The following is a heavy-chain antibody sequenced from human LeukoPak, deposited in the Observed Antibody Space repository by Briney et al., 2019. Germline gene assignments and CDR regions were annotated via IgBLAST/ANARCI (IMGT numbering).Heavy chain of an antibody. CDR3: AKEGQQLAYYYYYMDV. CDR2: IRYDGSKQ. Sequence: GGSLRLSCAASGFTFSNYGMHWVRQAPGKGLEWVAFIRYDGSKQYYADSVKGRFTISRDSSKNTLYLQMNSLRAEDTAVYFCAKEGQQLAYYYYYMDVWGKGTTVTVSS. D-gene: IGHD6-13*01. V-gene: IGHV3-30*02. CDR1: GFTFSNYG. J-gene: IGHJ6*03.